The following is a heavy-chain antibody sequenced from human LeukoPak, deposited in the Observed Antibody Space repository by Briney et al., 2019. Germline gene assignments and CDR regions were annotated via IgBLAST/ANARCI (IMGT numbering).Heavy chain of an antibody. D-gene: IGHD4-17*01. J-gene: IGHJ4*02. CDR1: GGSFSGYY. Sequence: KPSETLSLTCAVYGGSFSGYYWSWTRQPPGKGLEWIGEINHSGSTNYNPSLKSRVTISVDTSKNQFSLKLSSVTAADTAVYYCARSDPYYGDYVIGYWGQGTLVTVSS. V-gene: IGHV4-34*01. CDR3: ARSDPYYGDYVIGY. CDR2: INHSGST.